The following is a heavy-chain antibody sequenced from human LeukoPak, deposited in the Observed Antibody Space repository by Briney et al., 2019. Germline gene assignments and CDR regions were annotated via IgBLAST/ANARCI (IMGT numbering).Heavy chain of an antibody. V-gene: IGHV1-69*06. D-gene: IGHD5-18*01. CDR1: GGTFSSYA. J-gene: IGHJ4*02. CDR3: ARGGRGYSYGDFDY. Sequence: ASVKVSCKASGGTFSSYAISWVRQAPGQGLEWMGGIIPIFGTANYAQKFQGRVTITADKSTSTAYMELSSLRSEDTAVYYCARGGRGYSYGDFDYWGQGTLVTVSS. CDR2: IIPIFGTA.